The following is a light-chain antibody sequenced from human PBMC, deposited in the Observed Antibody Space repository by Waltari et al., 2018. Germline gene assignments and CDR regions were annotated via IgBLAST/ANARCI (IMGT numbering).Light chain of an antibody. Sequence: QSALTQPPSASGSPGQSVTISCTGTSSDVGGHNSVSWYQQDPGKAPKVIIYEVSERPSGVPDRFSGSKSGNTASLTVSGLQAEDEADYYCSSFAGSSNWVFGGGTKLTVL. J-gene: IGLJ3*02. CDR2: EVS. CDR3: SSFAGSSNWV. CDR1: SSDVGGHNS. V-gene: IGLV2-8*01.